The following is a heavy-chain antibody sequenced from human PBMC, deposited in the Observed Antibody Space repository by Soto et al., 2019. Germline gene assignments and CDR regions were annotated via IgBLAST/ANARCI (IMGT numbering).Heavy chain of an antibody. CDR3: ARVGAYCSSTSCYSEAFDP. J-gene: IGHJ5*02. V-gene: IGHV4-31*03. Sequence: QVQLQESGPGLVKPSQTLSLTCTVSGGSISSGGYYWSWIRQHPGKGLEWIGYIYYSGSTYYNPSLRRRVTVSVDTSKNQFSLNLSSVTAADTAVYYCARVGAYCSSTSCYSEAFDPWGQGTLVTVSS. CDR1: GGSISSGGYY. CDR2: IYYSGST. D-gene: IGHD2-2*02.